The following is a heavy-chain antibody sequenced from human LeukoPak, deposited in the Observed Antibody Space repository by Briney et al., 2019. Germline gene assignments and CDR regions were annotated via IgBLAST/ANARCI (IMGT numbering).Heavy chain of an antibody. CDR1: GGSISSYY. V-gene: IGHV4-59*12. J-gene: IGHJ6*02. Sequence: SETLSLTCTVSGGSISSYYWSWIRQPPGKGLEWIGYICYSGSTNYNPSLKSRVTISVDKSKNQFSLKLSSVTAADTAVYYCTVTPYGDYEDYYYGMDVWGQGTTVTVSS. CDR3: TVTPYGDYEDYYYGMDV. CDR2: ICYSGST. D-gene: IGHD4-17*01.